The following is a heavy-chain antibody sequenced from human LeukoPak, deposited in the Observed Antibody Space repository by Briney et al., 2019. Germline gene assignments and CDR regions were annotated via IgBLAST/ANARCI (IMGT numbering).Heavy chain of an antibody. Sequence: SETLSLTCTVSGGSISRSTYYWGWIRQSPGKGLEWIGSIYYGGSTYSTPSLKNRVTISVDTSKNQFSLKVSSLTAADSAVYYCATLYGGYGYFDYWGQGTLVTVSS. D-gene: IGHD5-12*01. CDR2: IYYGGST. V-gene: IGHV4-39*01. CDR3: ATLYGGYGYFDY. CDR1: GGSISRSTYY. J-gene: IGHJ4*02.